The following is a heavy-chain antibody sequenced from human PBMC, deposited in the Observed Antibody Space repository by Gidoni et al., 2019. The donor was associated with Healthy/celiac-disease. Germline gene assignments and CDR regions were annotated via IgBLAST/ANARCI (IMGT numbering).Heavy chain of an antibody. CDR3: ARDNGVRLGELSLPGVY. J-gene: IGHJ4*02. D-gene: IGHD3-16*02. CDR2: ISAYNGNT. V-gene: IGHV1-18*01. CDR1: GYTFTSYG. Sequence: QVQLVQSGAEVKKPGASVKVSCTASGYTFTSYGISWVRQAPGQGLEWMGWISAYNGNTNYAQKLQGRVTMTTGTSTSTADMELRGLRSDDTAGYYCARDNGVRLGELSLPGVYWGQGTLVTVSS.